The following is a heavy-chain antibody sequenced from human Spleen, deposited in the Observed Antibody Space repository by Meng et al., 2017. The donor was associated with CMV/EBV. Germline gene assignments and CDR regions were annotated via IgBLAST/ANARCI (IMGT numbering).Heavy chain of an antibody. Sequence: SETLSLTCTFSGGSISTRGYYWAWIRQPPGKGLECIGRIYSDGSTDYNPPLGSRAIISIDTSKNQFSLKVTSVTTADTAMYYCARDRHPIVGAAYGMDVWGQGTTVTVSS. J-gene: IGHJ6*02. CDR2: IYSDGST. V-gene: IGHV4-39*07. D-gene: IGHD1-26*01. CDR3: ARDRHPIVGAAYGMDV. CDR1: GGSISTRGYY.